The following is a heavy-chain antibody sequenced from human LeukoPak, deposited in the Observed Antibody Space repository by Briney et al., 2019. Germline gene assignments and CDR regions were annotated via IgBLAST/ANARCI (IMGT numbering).Heavy chain of an antibody. Sequence: GASVKVSCKASGYTFINFRINWVRQSPGQGLEWMGSISAYNGDTNYAQKLQGRVTMTTDTSTSTAYMELSSLRSEDTAVYYCARGLERWPKSGYGMDVWGQGTTVTVSS. J-gene: IGHJ6*02. CDR1: GYTFINFR. CDR2: ISAYNGDT. V-gene: IGHV1-18*01. CDR3: ARGLERWPKSGYGMDV. D-gene: IGHD5-24*01.